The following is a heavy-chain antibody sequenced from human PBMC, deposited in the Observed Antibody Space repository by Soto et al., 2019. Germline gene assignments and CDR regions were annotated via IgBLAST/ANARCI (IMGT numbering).Heavy chain of an antibody. D-gene: IGHD3-3*01. J-gene: IGHJ4*02. CDR2: IYTSGST. CDR1: GGPISSYY. V-gene: IGHV4-4*07. Sequence: LSLTCTVSGGPISSYYWSWIRQPAGKGLEWIGRIYTSGSTNYNPSLKSRVTMSVDTSKNQFSLKLSSVTAADTAVYYWAREGEGYDFWSGYYTCYFDYWGQGTLVTVSS. CDR3: AREGEGYDFWSGYYTCYFDY.